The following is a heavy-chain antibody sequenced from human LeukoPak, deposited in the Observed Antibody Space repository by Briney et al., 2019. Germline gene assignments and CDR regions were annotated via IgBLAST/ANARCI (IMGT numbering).Heavy chain of an antibody. J-gene: IGHJ6*03. CDR2: TPSGGDNT. D-gene: IGHD3-3*01. CDR1: GFTMRTYG. V-gene: IGHV3-23*01. Sequence: AGGSLRLSCAASGFTMRTYGMSWVRQAPGKGLEWVSGTPSGGDNTYYADSVKGRFTISRDNYENTLYLQINSLRVEDTATYYCAKDSEYYDFWSRYNHYSYHYMDVWGKGTTVTVSS. CDR3: AKDSEYYDFWSRYNHYSYHYMDV.